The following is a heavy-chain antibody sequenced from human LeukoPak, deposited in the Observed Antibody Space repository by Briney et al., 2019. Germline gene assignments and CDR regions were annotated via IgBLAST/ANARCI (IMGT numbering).Heavy chain of an antibody. CDR3: AKRSPPY. D-gene: IGHD3-10*01. V-gene: IGHV3-66*04. CDR1: VFSISTND. Sequence: GGSLRLSCIASVFSISTNDMNWVREAPGKGLEWVSLIYISGVTKYADSVQGRFTISRDTSTLYLQMNSLTAEDTAIYYCAKRSPPYWGQGTLVTVSS. CDR2: IYISGVT. J-gene: IGHJ4*02.